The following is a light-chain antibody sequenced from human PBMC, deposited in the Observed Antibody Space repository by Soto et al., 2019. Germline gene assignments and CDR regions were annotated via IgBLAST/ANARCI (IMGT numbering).Light chain of an antibody. CDR1: SSDVGGYKY. CDR3: SSYTSSNTLV. Sequence: QSALTQPASVSGSPGQSITISCTGTSSDVGGYKYVSWYQQLPGRAPKVMIYEVSSRPSGVSNRFSGSKSGNTASLTISGLQADDESDYFCSSYTSSNTLVFGTGTKLTVL. J-gene: IGLJ1*01. V-gene: IGLV2-14*01. CDR2: EVS.